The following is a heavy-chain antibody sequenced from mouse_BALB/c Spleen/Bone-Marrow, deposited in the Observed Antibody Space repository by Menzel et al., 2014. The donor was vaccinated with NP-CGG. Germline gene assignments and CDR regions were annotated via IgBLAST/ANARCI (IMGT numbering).Heavy chain of an antibody. D-gene: IGHD2-2*01. Sequence: VQLQQSGAELVRPGVSVKISCKGSGYTFADYAMHWVKQSHAKSLEWIGVISTYYGDASYNQKFKGKATMTVDKSSSTAYMELARPTSEDSAIYYCARSGGYDYFDYWGQGTTLTVSS. J-gene: IGHJ2*01. CDR3: ARSGGYDYFDY. CDR1: GYTFADYA. V-gene: IGHV1S137*01. CDR2: ISTYYGDA.